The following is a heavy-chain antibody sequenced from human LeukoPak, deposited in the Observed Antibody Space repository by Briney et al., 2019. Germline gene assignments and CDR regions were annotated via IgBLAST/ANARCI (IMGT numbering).Heavy chain of an antibody. CDR2: IKQDGSER. CDR3: ARGHNLYSGTYDAY. D-gene: IGHD1-26*01. J-gene: IGHJ4*02. CDR1: GVTYSSQW. V-gene: IGHV3-7*03. Sequence: GGPVSLSCVVSGVTYSSQWMSWVRQAPGKGLEWVANIKQDGSERHHVDSVKGRFTISRENAKNSVFLQMNSLRAGDTAVYCCARGHNLYSGTYDAYWGQGTLVTVSS.